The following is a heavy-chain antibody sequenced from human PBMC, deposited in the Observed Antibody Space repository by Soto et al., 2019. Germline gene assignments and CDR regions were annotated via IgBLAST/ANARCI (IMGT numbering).Heavy chain of an antibody. Sequence: PSETLSLTCAVYGGSFSGYYWSWIRQPPGKGLEWIGYIYYSGSINYNPSLKSRVTISVDTSKNQFSLKLSSVTAADTAVYYCARLGYSGGGSGGSGWYYYMDVWGKGTTVTVSS. J-gene: IGHJ6*03. CDR1: GGSFSGYY. D-gene: IGHD6-25*01. CDR2: IYYSGSI. V-gene: IGHV4-59*08. CDR3: ARLGYSGGGSGGSGWYYYMDV.